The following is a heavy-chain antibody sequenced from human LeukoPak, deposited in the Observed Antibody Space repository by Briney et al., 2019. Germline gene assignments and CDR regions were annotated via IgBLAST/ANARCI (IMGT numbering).Heavy chain of an antibody. J-gene: IGHJ4*02. D-gene: IGHD3-16*02. Sequence: GGSLRLSCAASGFAFSSFAMAWVRQAPGKGLEWVSGIGGSGSSTYYADSVKGRFTISRDNSKNTLYLQMNSLRAEDTAVYYCAKVVSYGHFDYWGQGTLVTVSS. CDR3: AKVVSYGHFDY. CDR2: IGGSGSST. CDR1: GFAFSSFA. V-gene: IGHV3-23*01.